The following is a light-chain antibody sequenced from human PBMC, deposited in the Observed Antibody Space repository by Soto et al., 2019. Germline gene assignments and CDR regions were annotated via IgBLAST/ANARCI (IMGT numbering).Light chain of an antibody. Sequence: SYELTQPPSVSVSPGQTASITCSGDKLGDKYVCWYQQKPGPSPLLVIYQDSKRPSGIPERFSGSNSGNTATLTISGTQAMDDADYYCQAWDSSTVVFGGGTKLTVL. V-gene: IGLV3-1*01. CDR3: QAWDSSTVV. J-gene: IGLJ2*01. CDR2: QDS. CDR1: KLGDKY.